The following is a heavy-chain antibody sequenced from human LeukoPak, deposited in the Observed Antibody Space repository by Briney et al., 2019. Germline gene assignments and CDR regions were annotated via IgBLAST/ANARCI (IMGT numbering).Heavy chain of an antibody. V-gene: IGHV3-23*01. Sequence: GGSLRLSCTASGFTFSHYAMSRVRQAPGKGLEWVLAISGSGGSTGYAEPVKGRFTISRDNSKNTLYLQMNSLRAEDTAVYYCAKGRARFGEFDYWGKGTLVTVSS. CDR2: ISGSGGST. J-gene: IGHJ4*02. CDR1: GFTFSHYA. D-gene: IGHD3-10*01. CDR3: AKGRARFGEFDY.